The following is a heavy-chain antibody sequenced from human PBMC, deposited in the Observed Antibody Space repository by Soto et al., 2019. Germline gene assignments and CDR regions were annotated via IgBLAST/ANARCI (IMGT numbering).Heavy chain of an antibody. CDR3: ARDRIAVAGNPEYFKH. J-gene: IGHJ1*01. V-gene: IGHV3-66*01. D-gene: IGHD6-19*01. CDR2: IYSGGST. CDR1: GFTVSSNY. Sequence: EVQLVESGGGLVQPGGSLRLSCAASGFTVSSNYMSWVRQAPGKGLEWVSVIYSGGSTYYADSVKGRFTISRDNSKNTLYLQMKSLRAEDTAVYYCARDRIAVAGNPEYFKHWGQGTLVTVSS.